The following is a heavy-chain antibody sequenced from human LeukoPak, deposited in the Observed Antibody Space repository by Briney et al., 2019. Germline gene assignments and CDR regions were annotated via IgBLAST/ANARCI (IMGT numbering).Heavy chain of an antibody. J-gene: IGHJ6*02. CDR2: MSYDGSNI. V-gene: IGHV3-30*04. Sequence: PGGSLRLSCVPSGFTFSTSAMHWVRQAPGKGLEWVAVMSYDGSNIYYADSVKGRFTISRDNFRNTLYLQMNSLRPEDTTVYYCARYGSGSYQAPDYFYHGMDVWGQGTRVTASS. D-gene: IGHD3-10*01. CDR3: ARYGSGSYQAPDYFYHGMDV. CDR1: GFTFSTSA.